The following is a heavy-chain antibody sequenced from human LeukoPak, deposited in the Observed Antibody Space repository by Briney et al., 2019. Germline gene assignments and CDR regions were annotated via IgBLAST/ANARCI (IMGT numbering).Heavy chain of an antibody. CDR2: ISWNSGSI. V-gene: IGHV3-9*01. CDR1: GFTFDDYA. D-gene: IGHD3-22*01. Sequence: GGSLRLSCAASGFTFDDYAMHWVRQAPGKGLEWVSGISWNSGSIGYADSVKGRFTISRDNAKNSLYLQMNSLRAEDTALYYCAKAPMASGCATYFDYWGQGTLVTVSS. CDR3: AKAPMASGCATYFDY. J-gene: IGHJ4*02.